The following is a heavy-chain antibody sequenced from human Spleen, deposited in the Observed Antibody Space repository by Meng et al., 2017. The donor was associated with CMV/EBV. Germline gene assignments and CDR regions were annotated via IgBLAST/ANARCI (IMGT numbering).Heavy chain of an antibody. D-gene: IGHD4-11*01. V-gene: IGHV1-18*01. CDR1: GYTFTSYG. Sequence: ASVKVSCKASGYTFTSYGISWVRQAPGQGLEWMGWISAYNGNTNYAQKLQGRVTMTTDTSTSTAYMELRSLRSDDTAVYYCARDGPSSNYPNWFDPWGQGTLVIVSS. CDR2: ISAYNGNT. J-gene: IGHJ5*02. CDR3: ARDGPSSNYPNWFDP.